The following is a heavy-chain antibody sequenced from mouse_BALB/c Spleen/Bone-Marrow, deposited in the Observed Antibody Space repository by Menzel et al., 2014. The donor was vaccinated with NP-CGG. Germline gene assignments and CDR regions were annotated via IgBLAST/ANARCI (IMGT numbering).Heavy chain of an antibody. Sequence: VHVKQSGPELVKPGASVKISCKASGYSFTGYFMNWVMQSHGKSLEWIGRINPYNGDTFYYQKFKGKATLTVDKSSNTAHMELRSLASEDSAVYYCAIYFGYYWGQGTTLTVSS. CDR2: INPYNGDT. CDR1: GYSFTGYF. CDR3: AIYFGYY. V-gene: IGHV1-20*02. D-gene: IGHD2-2*01. J-gene: IGHJ2*01.